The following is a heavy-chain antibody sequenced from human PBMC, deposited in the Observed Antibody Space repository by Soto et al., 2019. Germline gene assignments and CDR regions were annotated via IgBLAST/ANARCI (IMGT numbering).Heavy chain of an antibody. CDR2: RYYSEST. CDR3: ARTKCSSGRCYSWSLDY. Sequence: TLSLTCTVSGGSITTGGYYWSWIRQLPGKGLEWIGHRYYSESTYYNPSLKSRVSISLDTSKNQFSLKLSFVTAADTAMYYCARTKCSSGRCYSWSLDYWGQGTPVTVSS. CDR1: GGSITTGGYY. D-gene: IGHD2-15*01. V-gene: IGHV4-31*03. J-gene: IGHJ4*02.